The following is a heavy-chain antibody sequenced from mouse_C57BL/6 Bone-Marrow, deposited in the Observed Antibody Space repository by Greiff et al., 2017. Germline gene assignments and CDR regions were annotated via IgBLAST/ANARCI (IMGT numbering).Heavy chain of an antibody. CDR1: GYTFTNYY. J-gene: IGHJ2*01. Sequence: VQLQQSGPVLVKPGASVKMSCKASGYTFTNYYINWVKQSHGKSLEWIGVINPYNGGTNYNQKFKGKATLTVDKSSSTAYMELNSLTSEDSAVYYCASVYCSSYNYDKWGQGNTLTV. V-gene: IGHV1-19*01. CDR3: ASVYCSSYNYDK. CDR2: INPYNGGT. D-gene: IGHD1-1*01.